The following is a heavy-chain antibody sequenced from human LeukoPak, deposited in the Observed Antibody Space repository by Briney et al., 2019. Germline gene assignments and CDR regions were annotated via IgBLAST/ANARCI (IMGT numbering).Heavy chain of an antibody. V-gene: IGHV3-11*04. J-gene: IGHJ3*02. D-gene: IGHD6-19*01. CDR3: ATSQRTSGRYGNAFDI. CDR2: ISRSDTTI. Sequence: GGSLRLSCTASGFIFRDYYMSWIRQAPGKGLEWVSYISRSDTTIYYADSVRGRFTISRDNAKNSLHLQMNSLRAEDTAMYYCATSQRTSGRYGNAFDIWGQGTMITVSS. CDR1: GFIFRDYY.